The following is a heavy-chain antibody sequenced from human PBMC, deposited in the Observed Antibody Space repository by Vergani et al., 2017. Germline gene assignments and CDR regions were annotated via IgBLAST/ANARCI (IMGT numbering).Heavy chain of an antibody. V-gene: IGHV3-23*01. Sequence: EVQLLESGGGLVQPGGSLRLSCAASGFTFSSYAMSWVRQAPGRGLEWGSAISGSGGSTYYADSVKGRLTISRDNSKNTLYLQMNSLRAEDTAVYYCAKKARATVTTSYYYYYMDVWGKGTTVTVSS. J-gene: IGHJ6*03. CDR2: ISGSGGST. CDR3: AKKARATVTTSYYYYYMDV. CDR1: GFTFSSYA. D-gene: IGHD4-11*01.